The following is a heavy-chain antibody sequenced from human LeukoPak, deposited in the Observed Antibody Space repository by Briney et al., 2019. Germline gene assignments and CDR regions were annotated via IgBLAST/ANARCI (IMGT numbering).Heavy chain of an antibody. V-gene: IGHV3-30*04. CDR3: ARGGDYFDY. CDR1: GFTFSSYA. Sequence: PGGSLRLSCAASGFTFSSYAMSWVRQAPGKGLEWVAGISYDGSNKCYADSVKGRFTISRDNSKNTLYLQMNSLRAEDTAIYYCARGGDYFDYWGQGTLVTVSS. D-gene: IGHD1-26*01. CDR2: ISYDGSNK. J-gene: IGHJ4*02.